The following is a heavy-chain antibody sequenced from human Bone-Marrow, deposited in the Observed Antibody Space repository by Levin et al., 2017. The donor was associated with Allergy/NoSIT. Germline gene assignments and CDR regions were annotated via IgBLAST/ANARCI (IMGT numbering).Heavy chain of an antibody. CDR3: AKDNIASTATSMGFAFDY. CDR1: GFTFSLYA. CDR2: ISGDGSST. Sequence: PGGSLRLSCAASGFTFSLYAMSWVRQAPGNGLEWVSLISGDGSSTYYADSVKGRFTISRDNSRDTLYLQVNSLRAEDTAVYFCAKDNIASTATSMGFAFDYWGQGALVTVSS. D-gene: IGHD6-13*01. J-gene: IGHJ4*02. V-gene: IGHV3-23*01.